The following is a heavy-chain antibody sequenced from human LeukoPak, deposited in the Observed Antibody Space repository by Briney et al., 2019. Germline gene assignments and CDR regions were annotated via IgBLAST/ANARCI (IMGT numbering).Heavy chain of an antibody. Sequence: PGGSLRLSCAASGFTFSSYAMSWVRQAPGKGLEWVSATSGSGGSTYYADSVKGRFTISRDNSKNTLYLQMNSLRAEDTAVYYCAKDVNSSGYYLGFDYWGQGTLVTVSS. CDR1: GFTFSSYA. V-gene: IGHV3-23*01. CDR3: AKDVNSSGYYLGFDY. D-gene: IGHD3-22*01. J-gene: IGHJ4*02. CDR2: TSGSGGST.